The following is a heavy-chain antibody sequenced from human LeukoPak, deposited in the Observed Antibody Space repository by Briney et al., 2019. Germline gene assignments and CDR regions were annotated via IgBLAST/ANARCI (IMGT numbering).Heavy chain of an antibody. D-gene: IGHD2-8*01. V-gene: IGHV3-7*01. CDR3: ATGRTKKY. J-gene: IGHJ4*02. CDR1: GFTFSNYW. Sequence: GGSLRLSCVASGFTFSNYWMNWVRQAPGERPEWVANIKEDGSEKYYVDPVKGRFTISRDNAKDSLYLQMNSLRAEDTAVYYCATGRTKKYWGQGTLVTVSS. CDR2: IKEDGSEK.